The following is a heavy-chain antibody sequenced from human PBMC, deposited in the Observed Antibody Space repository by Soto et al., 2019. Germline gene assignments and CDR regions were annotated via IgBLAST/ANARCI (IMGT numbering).Heavy chain of an antibody. CDR3: ARDLGTYSWNPGGWFDP. CDR2: IYYSGST. J-gene: IGHJ5*02. V-gene: IGHV4-59*01. CDR1: GGSISSYY. Sequence: SETLSLTCTVSGGSISSYYWSWIRQPPGKGLEWIGYIYYSGSTNYNPSLKSRVTISVDTSKNQFSLKLSSVTAADTAVYYCARDLGTYSWNPGGWFDPWGQGTLVTVSS. D-gene: IGHD1-20*01.